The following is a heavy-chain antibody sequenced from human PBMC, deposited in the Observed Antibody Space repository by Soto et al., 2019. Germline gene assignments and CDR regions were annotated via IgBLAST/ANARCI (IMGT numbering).Heavy chain of an antibody. CDR3: AYSANHRYFFDS. Sequence: QVLLKQSGAEVKKPGSSVKVSCQVSGGTFRSYAISWVRQAPGQGLEWMAGIIAIFGTPNYAQTFQDRLSVTADESASTVYMELHYLTAADTAPYFCAYSANHRYFFDSWGQGTLITVSS. D-gene: IGHD3-9*01. J-gene: IGHJ4*02. CDR1: GGTFRSYA. CDR2: IIAIFGTP. V-gene: IGHV1-69*12.